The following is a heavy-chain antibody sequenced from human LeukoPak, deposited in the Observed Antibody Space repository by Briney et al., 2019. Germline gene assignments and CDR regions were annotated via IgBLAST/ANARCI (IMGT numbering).Heavy chain of an antibody. J-gene: IGHJ4*02. D-gene: IGHD1-26*01. CDR1: GYTFTGYY. V-gene: IGHV1-2*02. CDR3: AIIRTYSGSYSPFDY. Sequence: GASVKVSCKASGYTFTGYYMHWVRQAPGQGLEWMGWINPNSGGTNHAQKFQGRVTMTRDTSISTAYMELSRLRSDDTAVYYCAIIRTYSGSYSPFDYWGQGTLVTVSS. CDR2: INPNSGGT.